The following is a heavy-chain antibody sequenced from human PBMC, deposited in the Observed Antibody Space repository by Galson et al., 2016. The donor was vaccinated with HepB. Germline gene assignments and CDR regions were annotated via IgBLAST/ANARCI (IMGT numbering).Heavy chain of an antibody. CDR3: ASTGIHIWLRPFYD. CDR1: GGSFSDYY. V-gene: IGHV4-34*01. D-gene: IGHD5-18*01. J-gene: IGHJ4*02. CDR2: INHSGSA. Sequence: ETLSLTCAVYGGSFSDYYWSWIRQPPGKGLEWIGEINHSGSADYNPSLMSLVTISVDTSKNQFSLKLAPVTAADTAVYYCASTGIHIWLRPFYDRGQGTLVTVSS.